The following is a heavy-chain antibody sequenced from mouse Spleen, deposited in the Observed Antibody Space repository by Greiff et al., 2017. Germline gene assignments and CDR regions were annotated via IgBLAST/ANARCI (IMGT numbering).Heavy chain of an antibody. J-gene: IGHJ3*01. CDR2: IYPGGGYT. V-gene: IGHV1-63*01. Sequence: QVQLKQSGAELVRPGTSVKMSCKASGYTFTNYWIGWAKQRPGHGLEWIGDIYPGGGYTNYNEKFKGKATLTADKSSSTAYMQFSSLTSEDSAIYYCARLDYGSSFAYWGQGTLVTVSA. CDR1: GYTFTNYW. CDR3: ARLDYGSSFAY. D-gene: IGHD1-1*01.